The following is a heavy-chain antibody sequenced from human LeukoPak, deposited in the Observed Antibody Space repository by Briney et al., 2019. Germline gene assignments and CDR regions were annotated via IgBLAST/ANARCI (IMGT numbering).Heavy chain of an antibody. CDR2: IIPILGIA. J-gene: IGHJ4*02. Sequence: GASVKVSCKASGGTFSSYAISWVRQAPGQGLEWMGRIIPILGIANYAQKFQGRVTITADKSTSTAYMELSSLRSEDTAVYYCASAPASLRRDGYNSSFDYWGQGTLVTVSS. CDR3: ASAPASLRRDGYNSSFDY. CDR1: GGTFSSYA. V-gene: IGHV1-69*04. D-gene: IGHD5-24*01.